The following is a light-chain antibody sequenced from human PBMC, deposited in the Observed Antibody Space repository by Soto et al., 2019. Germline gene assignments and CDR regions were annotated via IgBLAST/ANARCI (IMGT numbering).Light chain of an antibody. J-gene: IGKJ5*01. CDR2: WAS. V-gene: IGKV4-1*01. CDR1: QSVLYTSNNRNY. CDR3: MQGTHWPPIT. Sequence: DIVMTQSPDSLAVSLGERATINCKSSQSVLYTSNNRNYLAWYQQNPGQPPKLLIYWASTRDSGVPDRFSGSGSGTDFTLKISRVEAEDVGVYYCMQGTHWPPITFGQGTRLEIK.